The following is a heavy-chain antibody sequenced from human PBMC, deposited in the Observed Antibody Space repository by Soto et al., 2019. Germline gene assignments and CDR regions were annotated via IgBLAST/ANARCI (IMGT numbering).Heavy chain of an antibody. CDR1: GFTFSGSA. V-gene: IGHV3-73*02. CDR3: TRALSSGLDY. CDR2: IRSKANSYAT. D-gene: IGHD6-19*01. Sequence: EVQLVESGGGLVQPGGSLKLSCAASGFTFSGSAMHWVRQASGKGLEWVGRIRSKANSYATAYAASVKGSFTISRDESKNTGYLQMNSLKTEDTAVYYCTRALSSGLDYWGQGTRVTVSS. J-gene: IGHJ4*02.